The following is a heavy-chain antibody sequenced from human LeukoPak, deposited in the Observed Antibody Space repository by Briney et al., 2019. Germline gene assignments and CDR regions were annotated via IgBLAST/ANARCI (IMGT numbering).Heavy chain of an antibody. CDR1: GGHIDSFF. V-gene: IGHV4-4*08. Sequence: PSETLSLTCTVSGGHIDSFFWNWIRQPPGKGLEWVGYIDNSGSTKYSPSLKSRITMSRDTSKKQFSLKLTSVTAADTAMYYCASGAGWLIDYWGQGTLVSVSS. D-gene: IGHD6-19*01. CDR3: ASGAGWLIDY. J-gene: IGHJ4*02. CDR2: IDNSGST.